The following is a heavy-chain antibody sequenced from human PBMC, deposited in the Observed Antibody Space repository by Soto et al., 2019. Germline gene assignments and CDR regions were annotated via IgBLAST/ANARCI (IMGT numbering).Heavy chain of an antibody. CDR3: ARAPGGLHSYYFDY. V-gene: IGHV4-30-4*01. D-gene: IGHD3-10*01. Sequence: PSETLSLTCTVSGGSISSGDYYWSWIRQPPGKGLEWIGYIYYSGSTYYNPSLKSRVTISVDTSKNQFSLKLSSVTAADTAVYYCARAPGGLHSYYFDYWGQGTLVTVSS. J-gene: IGHJ4*02. CDR1: GGSISSGDYY. CDR2: IYYSGST.